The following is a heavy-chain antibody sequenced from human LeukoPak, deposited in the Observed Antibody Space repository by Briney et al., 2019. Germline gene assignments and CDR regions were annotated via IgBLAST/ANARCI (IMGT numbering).Heavy chain of an antibody. D-gene: IGHD3-22*01. J-gene: IGHJ4*02. CDR2: ISSSSYI. CDR3: ARDLYRIVVVPHYFDY. V-gene: IGHV3-21*01. Sequence: SGGSLRLSCAASGFTFSSYSMNWVRQAPGKGLEWVSSISSSSYIYYADSVKGRFTISRDNAKNSLYLQMNSLRAEDTAVYYCARDLYRIVVVPHYFDYWGQGTLVTVSS. CDR1: GFTFSSYS.